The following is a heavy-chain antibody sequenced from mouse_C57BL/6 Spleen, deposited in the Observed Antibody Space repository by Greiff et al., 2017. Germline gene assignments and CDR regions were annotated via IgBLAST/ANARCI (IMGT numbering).Heavy chain of an antibody. J-gene: IGHJ2*01. D-gene: IGHD2-5*01. CDR3: ARYGSNQYYLDY. Sequence: EVMLVESGGGLVQPGGSLSLSCAASGFTFTDYYMSWVRQPPGKALEWFGFIRNYANGYTTEYSASVKGRFTVSRENSQSTLYLQISALTAEDSATYYCARYGSNQYYLDYWGQGTTLTVSS. V-gene: IGHV7-3*01. CDR2: IRNYANGYTT. CDR1: GFTFTDYY.